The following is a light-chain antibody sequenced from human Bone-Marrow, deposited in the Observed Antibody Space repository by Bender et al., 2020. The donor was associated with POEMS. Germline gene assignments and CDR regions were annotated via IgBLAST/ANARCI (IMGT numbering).Light chain of an antibody. V-gene: IGLV1-44*01. CDR1: SSNIGGNT. CDR3: QSYDKSLGGWV. J-gene: IGLJ3*02. CDR2: GYN. Sequence: QSVVTQPPSASGTSGQRVSISCSGHSSNIGGNTVNWYQQLPGTAPKLLIYGYNNRPSGVPDRFSGSKSGTSASLAMTGLQAEDEGDYYCQSYDKSLGGWVLGGGTKLTVL.